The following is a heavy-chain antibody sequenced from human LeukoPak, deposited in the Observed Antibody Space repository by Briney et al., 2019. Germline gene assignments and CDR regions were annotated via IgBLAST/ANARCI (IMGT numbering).Heavy chain of an antibody. CDR1: GGSISSYY. D-gene: IGHD6-6*01. CDR3: ARGGSSSYYCSYCMDV. CDR2: IYTSGST. J-gene: IGHJ6*03. Sequence: SETLSLTCTVSGGSISSYYWSRIRQPPGKGLDWIGSIYTSGSTDYNPSLKSRVTISVDTSKNQLSLKLSSVTAADTAVYYCARGGSSSYYCSYCMDVWGKGTTVTVSS. V-gene: IGHV4-4*09.